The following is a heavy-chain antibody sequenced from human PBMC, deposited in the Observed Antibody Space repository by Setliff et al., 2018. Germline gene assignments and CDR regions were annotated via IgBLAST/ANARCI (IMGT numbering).Heavy chain of an antibody. CDR2: INPSGTT. CDR1: GGPFSDYY. CDR3: RFWSYVYKNDY. J-gene: IGHJ4*02. V-gene: IGHV4-34*01. D-gene: IGHD3-16*01. Sequence: ASETLSLTCTFYGGPFSDYYWGWVRQTPGKGLEWIAEINPSGTTNYIPSLKSRLTISVDTSKRQFSPKLISVTAADTAVYYCRFWSYVYKNDYWAQGTLVTVSS.